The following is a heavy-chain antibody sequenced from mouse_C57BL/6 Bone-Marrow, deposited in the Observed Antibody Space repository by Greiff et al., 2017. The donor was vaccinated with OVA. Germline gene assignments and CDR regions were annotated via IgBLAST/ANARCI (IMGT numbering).Heavy chain of an antibody. D-gene: IGHD4-1*01. Sequence: QVQLQQPGAELVKPGASVTLSCKASGYTFTSYWMHWVKQRPGQGLEWIGMIHPNSGSTNYNEKFKSKATLTVDKSSSTAYMQLSSLTSEDSAVYYCALTGSPFAYWGQGTLVTVSA. CDR2: IHPNSGST. V-gene: IGHV1-64*01. J-gene: IGHJ3*01. CDR3: ALTGSPFAY. CDR1: GYTFTSYW.